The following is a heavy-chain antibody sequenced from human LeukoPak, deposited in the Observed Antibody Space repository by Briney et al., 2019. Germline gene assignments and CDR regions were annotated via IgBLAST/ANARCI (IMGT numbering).Heavy chain of an antibody. Sequence: GGSLRLSCAASGFTFTTSWMTWVRRAPGKGLEWVANIHQDGSQISYVDSVKGRFTISRDNSKNSLYLQMNSLRAEDTAIYYCARNYGGNSAGWGQGTRVIVSS. CDR1: GFTFTTSW. D-gene: IGHD4-23*01. V-gene: IGHV3-7*04. J-gene: IGHJ4*02. CDR2: IHQDGSQI. CDR3: ARNYGGNSAG.